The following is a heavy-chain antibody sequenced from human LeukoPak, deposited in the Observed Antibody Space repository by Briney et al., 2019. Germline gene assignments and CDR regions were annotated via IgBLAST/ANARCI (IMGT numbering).Heavy chain of an antibody. CDR3: AKDGGYYYGSEYFQH. J-gene: IGHJ1*01. CDR2: IRYDGCNK. D-gene: IGHD3-22*01. CDR1: GFTFSSYG. Sequence: GGSLRLSCAASGFTFSSYGMHWVRQAPGKGLEWVAFIRYDGCNKYYADSVKGRFTISRDNSKNTLYLQMNSLRAEDTAVYYCAKDGGYYYGSEYFQHWGQGTLVTVSS. V-gene: IGHV3-30*02.